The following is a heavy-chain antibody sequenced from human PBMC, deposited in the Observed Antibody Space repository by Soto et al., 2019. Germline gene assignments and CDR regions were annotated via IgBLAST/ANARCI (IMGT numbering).Heavy chain of an antibody. V-gene: IGHV4-59*01. D-gene: IGHD3-3*01. J-gene: IGHJ5*02. CDR2: AYSLGRP. Sequence: SETLSLTCAVSGGSLSPYYWNWIRQPPGKKLEWIGYAYSLGRPNYNPSLKRQVTMSLDTSKIQFPLELTSVTAADTAVYYCARGGRVESSIRFDPWGQVIRFTVSS. CDR3: ARGGRVESSIRFDP. CDR1: GGSLSPYY.